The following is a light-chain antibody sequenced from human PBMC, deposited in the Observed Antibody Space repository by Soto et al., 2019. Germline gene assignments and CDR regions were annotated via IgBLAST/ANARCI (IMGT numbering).Light chain of an antibody. CDR2: EVS. Sequence: QSALTQPASVSGSPGQSSTISCTGTSSDVGGYNYVSWYQQHPAKAPKLRIYEVSNRPSGVSHRFSGSKSGNTASRTISGLQVEDEADYYCFSYTTSSTLVFGGGTKLTVL. J-gene: IGLJ3*02. CDR1: SSDVGGYNY. V-gene: IGLV2-14*01. CDR3: FSYTTSSTLV.